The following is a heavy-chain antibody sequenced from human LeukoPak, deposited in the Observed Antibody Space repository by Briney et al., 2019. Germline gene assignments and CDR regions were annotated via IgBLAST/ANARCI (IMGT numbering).Heavy chain of an antibody. V-gene: IGHV1-2*02. D-gene: IGHD4-17*01. J-gene: IGHJ2*01. CDR3: ASRASSVTTRGWYFDL. CDR1: GYTFTGYY. CDR2: INPNSGGT. Sequence: ASVKLSCKASGYTFTGYYMHWVRQAPGQRLEWMGWINPNSGGTNYAQKFQGRVTMTRDTSISTAYMELSRLRSDDTAVYYCASRASSVTTRGWYFDLWGRGTLVTVSS.